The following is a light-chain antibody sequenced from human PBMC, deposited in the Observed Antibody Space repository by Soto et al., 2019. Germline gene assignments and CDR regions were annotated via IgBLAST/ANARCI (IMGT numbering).Light chain of an antibody. CDR3: GTWDSTLNVWV. CDR1: SSNVGHES. CDR2: DNY. Sequence: QSVLTQPPSVSAAPGQTVTISCSGSSSNVGHESVSWYQSLPGTAPKLLIYDNYKRPSGIPDRFSGSKSGTSATLGITGLQTGDEADYSCGTWDSTLNVWVFGGGTKLTVL. J-gene: IGLJ3*02. V-gene: IGLV1-51*01.